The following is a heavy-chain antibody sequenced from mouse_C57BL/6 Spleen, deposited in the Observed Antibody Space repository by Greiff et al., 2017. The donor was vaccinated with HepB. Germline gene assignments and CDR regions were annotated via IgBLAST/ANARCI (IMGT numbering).Heavy chain of an antibody. J-gene: IGHJ4*01. CDR1: GFTFSDYY. D-gene: IGHD2-5*01. CDR2: ISNGGGST. Sequence: EVQRVESGGGLVQPGGSLKLSCAASGFTFSDYYMYWVRQTPVKRLEWVAYISNGGGSTYYPNTVKGRITISRDNAKNTLYLQMSRLKSEDAALYYCAGLSNCVEGAMDYWGQGTSVTVSS. V-gene: IGHV5-12*01. CDR3: AGLSNCVEGAMDY.